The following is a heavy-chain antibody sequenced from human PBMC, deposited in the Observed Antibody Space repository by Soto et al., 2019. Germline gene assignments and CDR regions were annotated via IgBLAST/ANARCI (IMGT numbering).Heavy chain of an antibody. V-gene: IGHV1-2*04. CDR1: GYIFTDYK. CDR2: VDPNGGGS. D-gene: IGHD4-17*01. Sequence: ASVKVSCKTSGYIFTDYKLHWVRQAPGQGLEWMGWVDPNGGGSNSAQKFQGSVTMTWDTSITTAYLDLTRLTTNDTATYFCATWVDYGDFEGFDFWGQ. CDR3: ATWVDYGDFEGFDF. J-gene: IGHJ4*01.